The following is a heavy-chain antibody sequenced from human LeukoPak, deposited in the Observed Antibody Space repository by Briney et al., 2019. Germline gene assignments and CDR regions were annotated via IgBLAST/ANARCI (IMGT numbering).Heavy chain of an antibody. CDR2: INPNSGGT. CDR3: ARDRRLIWFGELPLGFDP. CDR1: GYTFTGYY. Sequence: GASVKVSCKASGYTFTGYYMHWVRQAPGQGLEWMGWINPNSGGTNYAQKFQGRVTMTRDTSISTAYMELSRLRSDDTAVYYCARDRRLIWFGELPLGFDPWGQGTLVTVSS. J-gene: IGHJ5*02. V-gene: IGHV1-2*02. D-gene: IGHD3-10*01.